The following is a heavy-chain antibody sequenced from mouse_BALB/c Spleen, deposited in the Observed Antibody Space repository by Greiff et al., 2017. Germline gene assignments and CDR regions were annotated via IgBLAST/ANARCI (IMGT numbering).Heavy chain of an antibody. CDR1: GFAFSSYD. V-gene: IGHV5-9-4*01. D-gene: IGHD2-1*01. CDR2: ISSGGSYT. Sequence: EVQLVESGGGLVKPGGSLKLSCAASGFAFSSYDMSWVRQTPEKRLEWVAEISSGGSYTYYPDTVTGRFTISRDNAKNTLYLEMSSLRSEDTAMYYCARVYGNYAMDYWGQGTLVTVSS. J-gene: IGHJ4*01. CDR3: ARVYGNYAMDY.